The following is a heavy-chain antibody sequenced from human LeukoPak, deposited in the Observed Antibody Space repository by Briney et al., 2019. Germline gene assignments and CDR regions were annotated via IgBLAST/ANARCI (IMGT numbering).Heavy chain of an antibody. Sequence: PGGSLRLSCAASGFTFSNYWLTWVRQAPGQGLEWVANIKQDGSEKHYVDSVKGRFTISRDNAKNSLYLQMNSLRAEDTAVYYCARDRQFAYWGQGTLVTVSS. CDR1: GFTFSNYW. CDR3: ARDRQFAY. D-gene: IGHD5-24*01. V-gene: IGHV3-7*01. J-gene: IGHJ4*02. CDR2: IKQDGSEK.